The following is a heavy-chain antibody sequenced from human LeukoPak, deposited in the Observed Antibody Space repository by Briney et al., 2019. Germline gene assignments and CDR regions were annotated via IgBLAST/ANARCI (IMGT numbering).Heavy chain of an antibody. V-gene: IGHV3-7*01. J-gene: IGHJ4*02. D-gene: IGHD5-18*01. CDR1: GFTISPYW. CDR2: IKQDGSEK. Sequence: GGSLRLSCATSGFTISPYWMSWVRQAPGKGLEWVANIKQDGSEKYYVDSVKGRFAISRDNAKNSVYLQMNGLRAEDTAVYYCARENTAVPGGDCWGQGTLVTVSS. CDR3: ARENTAVPGGDC.